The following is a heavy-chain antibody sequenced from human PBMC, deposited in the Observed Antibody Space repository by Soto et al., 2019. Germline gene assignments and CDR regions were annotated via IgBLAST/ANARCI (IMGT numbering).Heavy chain of an antibody. CDR2: ISGSGGST. CDR1: GFTFSSYA. D-gene: IGHD1-7*01. V-gene: IGHV3-23*01. Sequence: GESLKISCAASGFTFSSYAMSWVRQAPGKGLEWVSAISGSGGSTYYADSVKGRFTISRDNSKNTLYLQMNSLRAEDTAVYYCAKGAGNYRIVCRMLGYNWNYTTLDYWGQGTLVTVSS. CDR3: AKGAGNYRIVCRMLGYNWNYTTLDY. J-gene: IGHJ4*02.